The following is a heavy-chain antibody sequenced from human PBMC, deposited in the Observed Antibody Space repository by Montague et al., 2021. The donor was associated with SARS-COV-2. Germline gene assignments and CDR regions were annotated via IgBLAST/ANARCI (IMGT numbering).Heavy chain of an antibody. D-gene: IGHD5-18*01. CDR2: ISSSGSTI. CDR1: GFTFSSYE. Sequence: SLRLSCAASGFTFSSYEMNWVRQAPGKGLEWVSYISSSGSTIYYADSVKDRFTISRDNAKNSLYLQMNSLRAEDTAVYYCARGYAWIQLWLRGNYFDYWGQGTPVTVSS. J-gene: IGHJ4*02. CDR3: ARGYAWIQLWLRGNYFDY. V-gene: IGHV3-48*03.